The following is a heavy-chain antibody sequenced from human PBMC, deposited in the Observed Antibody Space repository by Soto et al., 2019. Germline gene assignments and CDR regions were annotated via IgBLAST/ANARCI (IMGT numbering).Heavy chain of an antibody. J-gene: IGHJ5*02. V-gene: IGHV4-30-2*01. Sequence: QLQLQESGSGLVKPSQTLSLTCAVSGGSIYSGGYSWDWIRQPPGKGLEWIGYLYHTGAAHYNASLERQGSFSVEMSKNQFSLQMTSVTAADTAVYYCVRASYILPFDPWGQGSFVTVSS. D-gene: IGHD2-21*01. CDR1: GGSIYSGGYS. CDR3: VRASYILPFDP. CDR2: LYHTGAA.